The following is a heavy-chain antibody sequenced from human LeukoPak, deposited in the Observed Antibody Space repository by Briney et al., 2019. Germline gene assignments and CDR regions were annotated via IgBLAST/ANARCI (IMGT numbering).Heavy chain of an antibody. D-gene: IGHD3-22*01. Sequence: ASVKVSCKASGYTFTSYGISWVRQAPGQGLEWMGGIIPIFGTANYAQKFQGRVTITADESTSTAYMELSSLRSEDTAVYYCATPHYYDKLGSQEYFDYWGQGTLVTVSS. CDR2: IIPIFGTA. CDR3: ATPHYYDKLGSQEYFDY. CDR1: GYTFTSYG. J-gene: IGHJ4*02. V-gene: IGHV1-69*13.